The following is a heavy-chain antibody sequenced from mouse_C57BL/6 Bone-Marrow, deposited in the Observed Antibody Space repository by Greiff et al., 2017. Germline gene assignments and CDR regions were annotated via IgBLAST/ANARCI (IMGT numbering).Heavy chain of an antibody. CDR3: ARDLYYCKGYAMDY. CDR1: GYTITSGYY. J-gene: IGHJ4*01. V-gene: IGHV3-6*01. Sequence: EVQRVESGPGLVKPSQSLSLSCSVSGYTITSGYYWNWIRQSPGNKLELVGYISYDGSTNYNPSLKNRITMTRDTSKNQLFLKLNTVTTEDTATYYCARDLYYCKGYAMDYWGQGTSVTVSS. D-gene: IGHD2-1*01. CDR2: ISYDGST.